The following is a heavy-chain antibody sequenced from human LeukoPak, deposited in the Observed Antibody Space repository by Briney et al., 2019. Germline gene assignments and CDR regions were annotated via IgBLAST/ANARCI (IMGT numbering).Heavy chain of an antibody. CDR2: IRSKAYGGTT. J-gene: IGHJ4*02. V-gene: IGHV3-49*04. D-gene: IGHD6-13*01. CDR1: GSTFGEYA. CDR3: TSAGSSWDRAFDY. Sequence: GGSLRLSCTASGSTFGEYAMSWVRQAPGKGLEWVGFIRSKAYGGTTEYAASVKRRFTISRDDSKSIAYLQMNSLKTEDTAVYYCTSAGSSWDRAFDYWGQGTLVTVSS.